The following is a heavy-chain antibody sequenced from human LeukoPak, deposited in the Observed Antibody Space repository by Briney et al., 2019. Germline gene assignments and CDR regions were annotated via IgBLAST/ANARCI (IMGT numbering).Heavy chain of an antibody. V-gene: IGHV3-30*18. Sequence: GRSLRLSCAASGFTFSSYGMHWVRQAPGKGLEWVAVKSHDGSNKYYADSVKGRFTISRDNSKNTLYLQMNSLRAEDTAVYYCAKDYYGSSTPLWGQGTLVTVSS. CDR2: KSHDGSNK. CDR3: AKDYYGSSTPL. J-gene: IGHJ4*02. D-gene: IGHD3-22*01. CDR1: GFTFSSYG.